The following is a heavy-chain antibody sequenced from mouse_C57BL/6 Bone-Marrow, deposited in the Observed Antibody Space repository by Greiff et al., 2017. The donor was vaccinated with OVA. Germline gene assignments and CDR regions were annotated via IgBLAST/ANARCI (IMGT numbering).Heavy chain of an antibody. CDR3: ARGTYYSNYDAMDS. V-gene: IGHV1-81*01. CDR2: IYPRSGNT. D-gene: IGHD2-5*01. Sequence: QVQLQQSGAELARPGASVKLSCKTSGYTFTSYGISWVKQRTGQGLEWIGEIYPRSGNTYYNEKFKGKATLTADKSSSTAYMELRSLTSEDSAVFFCARGTYYSNYDAMDSWGQGTSVTVSS. CDR1: GYTFTSYG. J-gene: IGHJ4*01.